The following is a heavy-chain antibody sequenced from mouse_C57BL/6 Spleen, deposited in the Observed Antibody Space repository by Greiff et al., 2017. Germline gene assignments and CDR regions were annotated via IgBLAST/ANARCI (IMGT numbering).Heavy chain of an antibody. Sequence: QVQLQQPGAELVMPGASVKLSCKASGYTFTSYWMHWVKQRPGQGLEWIGEIDPSDSYTNYNQKFKGKSTLTVDKSSSTAYMQLSSLTSEDSAVYYCARLLMGGFAYWGQGTLVTVSA. V-gene: IGHV1-69*01. CDR1: GYTFTSYW. CDR2: IDPSDSYT. CDR3: ARLLMGGFAY. D-gene: IGHD2-1*01. J-gene: IGHJ3*01.